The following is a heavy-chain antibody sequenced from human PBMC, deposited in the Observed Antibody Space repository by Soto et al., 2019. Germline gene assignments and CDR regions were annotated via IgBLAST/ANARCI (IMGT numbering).Heavy chain of an antibody. D-gene: IGHD3-9*01. Sequence: PGGSLRLSCAASGFTFSSYAMSWVRQAPGKGLEWVSSISGSGGSTYYADSVKGRFTISRDNSKNTLYLQMNSLRAEDTAVYYCAKVLRYFDYFDYWGQGTLVTVSS. J-gene: IGHJ4*02. CDR3: AKVLRYFDYFDY. CDR2: ISGSGGST. V-gene: IGHV3-23*01. CDR1: GFTFSSYA.